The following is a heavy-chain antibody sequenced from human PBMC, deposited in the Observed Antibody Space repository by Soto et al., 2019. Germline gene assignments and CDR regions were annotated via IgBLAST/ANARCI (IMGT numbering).Heavy chain of an antibody. V-gene: IGHV1-69*13. CDR2: IIPRCGTA. CDR3: ASIYCISTSCPAT. D-gene: IGHD2-2*01. Sequence: GASVKVSCKASGYIFTDYFMHWVRQAPGQGLEWMGGIIPRCGTADYAQKFQGRVTMTADESTSTAYMELSSLRSEDTAVYYCASIYCISTSCPATWGQGTLVTVSS. CDR1: GYIFTDYF. J-gene: IGHJ5*02.